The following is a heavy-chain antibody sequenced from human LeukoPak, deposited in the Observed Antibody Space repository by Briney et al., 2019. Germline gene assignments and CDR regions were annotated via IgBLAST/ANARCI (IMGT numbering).Heavy chain of an antibody. J-gene: IGHJ4*02. CDR2: IYNSGST. V-gene: IGHV4-39*01. CDR1: GDSINSGSYC. D-gene: IGHD3-10*02. CDR3: ARHVCHKHVDKRGFEY. Sequence: SETLSLTCTVSGDSINSGSYCWGWIRQPPGKGLEWIASIYNSGSTYYNPSLKSRVTISVDTSKNHFSLMLNSLSAANTAVYYCARHVCHKHVDKRGFEYWGQGTLLTVSS.